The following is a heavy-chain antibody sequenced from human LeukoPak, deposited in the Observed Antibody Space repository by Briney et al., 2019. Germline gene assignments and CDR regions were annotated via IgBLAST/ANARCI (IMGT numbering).Heavy chain of an antibody. D-gene: IGHD2/OR15-2a*01. J-gene: IGHJ4*02. CDR2: IYSGGTT. CDR1: GFTFSTYS. Sequence: HPGGSLRLSCTASGFTFSTYSMTWVRQAPGKGLEWVSVIYSGGTTYYADSVKGRFTISRDNSKNTLYLQMNSLRGEDTAVYYCARVLSVSYCDSWGQGTLVTVSS. CDR3: ARVLSVSYCDS. V-gene: IGHV3-53*01.